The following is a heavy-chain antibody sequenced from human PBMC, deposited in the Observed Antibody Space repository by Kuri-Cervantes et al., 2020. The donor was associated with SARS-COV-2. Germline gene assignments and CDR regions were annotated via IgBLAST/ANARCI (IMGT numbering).Heavy chain of an antibody. CDR3: ARETVAGTGDWFDP. Sequence: SETLSLTCTVSGGSISSGDYYWSWIRQPPGKGLEWIGSIYHSRSTYYNPSLKSRVTISVDTSKNQFSLKLSSVTAADTAVYYCARETVAGTGDWFDPWGQGTLVTVSS. D-gene: IGHD6-19*01. CDR2: IYHSRST. J-gene: IGHJ5*02. CDR1: GGSISSGDYY. V-gene: IGHV4-39*07.